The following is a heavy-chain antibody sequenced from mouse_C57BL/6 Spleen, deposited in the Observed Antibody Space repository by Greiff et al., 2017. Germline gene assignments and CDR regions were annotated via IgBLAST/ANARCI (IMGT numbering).Heavy chain of an antibody. V-gene: IGHV3-6*01. J-gene: IGHJ1*03. CDR1: GYSITSGYY. Sequence: VQLQQSGPGLVKPSQSLSLTCSVTGYSITSGYYWNWIRQFPGNKLEWMGYIRYDGSNNYNPSLKNRISITRDTSKNQFFLKLNSVTTEDTATYYCARGGWDWYFDVWGTGTTVTVSS. D-gene: IGHD3-3*01. CDR3: ARGGWDWYFDV. CDR2: IRYDGSN.